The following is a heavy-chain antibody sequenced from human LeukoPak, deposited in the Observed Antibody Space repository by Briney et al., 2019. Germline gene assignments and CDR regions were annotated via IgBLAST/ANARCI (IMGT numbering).Heavy chain of an antibody. J-gene: IGHJ6*03. CDR2: IYSGGST. CDR1: GFTVSSNY. D-gene: IGHD5-24*01. Sequence: GGSLRLSCAASGFTVSSNYMSWVRQAPGKGLEWVSVIYSGGSTDYADSVKGRFTISRDNSKNTLYLQMNSLRAEDTAVYYCARDGGNYYYYYMDVWGKGTTVTVSS. V-gene: IGHV3-66*02. CDR3: ARDGGNYYYYYMDV.